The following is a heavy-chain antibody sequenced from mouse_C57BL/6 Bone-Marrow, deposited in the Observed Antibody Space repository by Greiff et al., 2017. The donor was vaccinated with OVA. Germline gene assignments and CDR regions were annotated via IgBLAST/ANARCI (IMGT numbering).Heavy chain of an antibody. CDR1: GYTFTSYW. V-gene: IGHV1-55*01. CDR2: IYPGSGST. D-gene: IGHD2-1*01. Sequence: QVQLQQPGAELVKPGASVKMSCKASGYTFTSYWITWVKQRPGQGLEWIGDIYPGSGSTNYNEKFKSKATLTVETSSSTAYMQLSSLTSEDSAVYYCARNYGNSVAWGQGTLVTVSA. CDR3: ARNYGNSVA. J-gene: IGHJ3*01.